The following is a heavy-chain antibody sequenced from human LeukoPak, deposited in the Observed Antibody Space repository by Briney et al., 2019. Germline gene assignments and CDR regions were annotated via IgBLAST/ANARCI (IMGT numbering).Heavy chain of an antibody. CDR1: GFTFSGYW. Sequence: GGSLRLSCAASGFTFSGYWMYWVRQGPGKGLVWVSRINSDGTVTNYADSVKGRFTMSRDNAKNSVYLQMSSLRAEDTGVYYCARPRTYSRATDAFDIWGQGTMVTVSS. J-gene: IGHJ3*02. CDR2: INSDGTVT. CDR3: ARPRTYSRATDAFDI. V-gene: IGHV3-74*01. D-gene: IGHD4-11*01.